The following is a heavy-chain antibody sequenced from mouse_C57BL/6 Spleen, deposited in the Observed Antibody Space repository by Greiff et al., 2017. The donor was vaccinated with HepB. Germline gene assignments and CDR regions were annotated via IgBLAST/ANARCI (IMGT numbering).Heavy chain of an antibody. D-gene: IGHD2-5*01. Sequence: EVQLQQSGPELVKPGASVKISCKASGYTFTDYYMNWVKQSHGKSLEWIGDINPNNGGTSYNQKFKGKATLTVDKSSSTAYMELRSLTSEDSAVYYGARRVYYSNSNWYFDVWGTGTTVTVSS. J-gene: IGHJ1*03. CDR1: GYTFTDYY. CDR3: ARRVYYSNSNWYFDV. V-gene: IGHV1-26*01. CDR2: INPNNGGT.